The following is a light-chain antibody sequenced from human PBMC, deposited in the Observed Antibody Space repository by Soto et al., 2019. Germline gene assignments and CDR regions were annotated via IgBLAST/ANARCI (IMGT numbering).Light chain of an antibody. CDR1: TGAVTNGHY. CDR2: DTT. V-gene: IGLV7-46*01. CDR3: LLSYNGPYV. Sequence: QAVVTQEPSLTVSQGGTGTLTCGSSTGAVTNGHYPYWFQQKPGQAPRTLIYDTTNRHSWTPARFSGSLLGGKAALTLSGAQPEDEAEYYCLLSYNGPYVFGTGTKGTVL. J-gene: IGLJ1*01.